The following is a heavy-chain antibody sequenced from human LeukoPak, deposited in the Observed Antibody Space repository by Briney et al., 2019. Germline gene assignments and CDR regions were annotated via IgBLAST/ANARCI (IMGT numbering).Heavy chain of an antibody. V-gene: IGHV3-23*01. Sequence: PGGSLRLSCAASGFTFNNYGMSWVRQAPGKGLEWVSFISGNGGRTDYAESVKGRFTISRDNSKKMVYLQMNSLRDEDTATYYCAKDPNGVYVGTFDMWGQGTMVTVSS. CDR1: GFTFNNYG. D-gene: IGHD5/OR15-5a*01. J-gene: IGHJ3*02. CDR3: AKDPNGVYVGTFDM. CDR2: ISGNGGRT.